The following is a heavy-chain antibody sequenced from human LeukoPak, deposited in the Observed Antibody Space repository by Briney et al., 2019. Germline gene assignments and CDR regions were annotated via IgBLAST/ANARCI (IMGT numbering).Heavy chain of an antibody. CDR1: GGSISSSSYY. D-gene: IGHD3-10*01. CDR2: IYYSGST. Sequence: SETLSLTFTVSGGSISSSSYYWGWIRQPPGKGLEWIGSIYYSGSTYYNPSLKSRVTISVDTSKNQFSLKLSSVTAADTAVYYCARDLGDMVRGVIITGDYWGQGTLVTVSS. CDR3: ARDLGDMVRGVIITGDY. V-gene: IGHV4-39*07. J-gene: IGHJ4*02.